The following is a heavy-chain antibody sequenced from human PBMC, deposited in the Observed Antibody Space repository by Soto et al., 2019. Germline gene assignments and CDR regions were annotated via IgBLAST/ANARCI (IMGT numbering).Heavy chain of an antibody. CDR1: GGTISGYY. V-gene: IGHV4-4*07. D-gene: IGHD3-3*01. CDR3: ARGQRFSDWFDP. J-gene: IGHJ5*02. CDR2: IYSSGNT. Sequence: SETLSLTCSVSGGTISGYYWTWIWQPAGKGLEWIGRIYSSGNTKYNPSLQSRVTMSLDTSNNQFSLRLTSVTAADTAVYYCARGQRFSDWFDPWGQGTLVTV.